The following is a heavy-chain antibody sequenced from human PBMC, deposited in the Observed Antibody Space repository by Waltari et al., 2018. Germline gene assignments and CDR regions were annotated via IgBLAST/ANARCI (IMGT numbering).Heavy chain of an antibody. CDR2: INLCGST. CDR3: ASEGTTGTAYYFGAVYV. V-gene: IGHV4-34*01. J-gene: IGHJ6*02. Sequence: QVHLQQWGAGLLKPSETLSLTCAVYGGSFSGDYWTWLRQPPGKGLEWIGEINLCGSTTYNPSLKSRVTSSLDKSDNHFFRRLVSVTAADTAVYYCASEGTTGTAYYFGAVYVWGQGTAVTVSS. D-gene: IGHD1-7*01. CDR1: GGSFSGDY.